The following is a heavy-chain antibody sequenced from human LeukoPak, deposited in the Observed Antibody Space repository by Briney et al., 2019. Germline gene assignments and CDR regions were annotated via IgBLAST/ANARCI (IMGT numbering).Heavy chain of an antibody. V-gene: IGHV5-51*01. J-gene: IGHJ4*02. CDR3: ARQRQPDY. Sequence: GESLKISCKGSGYTFSNYWIAWVRQMPGKGLEWMGIIYPGDSDTTYSPSFQGQVTISADKSISTAYLQWSSLKASDTAMYYCARQRQPDYWGQGTLVTVSS. CDR2: IYPGDSDT. D-gene: IGHD1-1*01. CDR1: GYTFSNYW.